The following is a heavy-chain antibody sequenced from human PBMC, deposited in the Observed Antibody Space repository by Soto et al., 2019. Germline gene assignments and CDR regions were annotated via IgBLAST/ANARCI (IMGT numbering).Heavy chain of an antibody. V-gene: IGHV3-30*18. CDR3: AKDGRWEESYYCYYGMVV. D-gene: IGHD1-26*01. CDR2: ISYDGSNK. CDR1: GFTFSSYG. Sequence: QVQLVESGGGVVQPGRSLRLSCAASGFTFSSYGMHWVRQAPGKGLEWVAVISYDGSNKYYADSVKGRFTISRDNSKNMLYLLMNRMRAEDTSVYYCAKDGRWEESYYCYYGMVVWGQGPTVTVSS. J-gene: IGHJ6*02.